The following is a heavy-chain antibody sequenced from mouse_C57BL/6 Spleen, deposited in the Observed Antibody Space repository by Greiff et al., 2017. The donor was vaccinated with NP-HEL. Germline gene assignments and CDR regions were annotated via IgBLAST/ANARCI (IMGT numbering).Heavy chain of an antibody. J-gene: IGHJ3*01. CDR2: IYPGDGDT. D-gene: IGHD2-4*01. V-gene: IGHV1-82*01. Sequence: VQLQQSGPELVKPGASVRISCKASGYAFSSSWMNWVKQRPGKGLEWIGRIYPGDGDTNYTGKFKGKATLTADKSSSTAYMQLSSLTSEDSAVYFCARSDDYGGDGFAYWGQGTLVTVSA. CDR1: GYAFSSSW. CDR3: ARSDDYGGDGFAY.